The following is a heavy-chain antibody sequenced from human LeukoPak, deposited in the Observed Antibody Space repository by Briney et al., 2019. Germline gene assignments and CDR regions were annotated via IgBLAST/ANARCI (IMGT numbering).Heavy chain of an antibody. Sequence: SETLSLTCTVSGGSISSYYWSWIRQPPGKGLEWIGYIYYSGSTNYNPSLKSRVTISVDTSKNQFSLKLSSVTAADTAVYYCARVTQMVYAIGGWFDPWGRGTLVTVSS. V-gene: IGHV4-59*01. D-gene: IGHD2-8*01. CDR2: IYYSGST. J-gene: IGHJ5*02. CDR3: ARVTQMVYAIGGWFDP. CDR1: GGSISSYY.